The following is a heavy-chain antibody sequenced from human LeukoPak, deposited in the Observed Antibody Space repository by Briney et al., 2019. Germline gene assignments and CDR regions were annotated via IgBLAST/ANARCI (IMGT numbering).Heavy chain of an antibody. CDR3: ARASSGSYYYFTT. CDR1: GGSISSYS. J-gene: IGHJ4*02. CDR2: IYTSGST. D-gene: IGHD3-22*01. V-gene: IGHV4-4*07. Sequence: PSETLSLTCTVSGGSISSYSWNWIRQPAGKGLEWIGRIYTSGSTNYNPSLKSRVTMSVDTSENQFSLKLSSVTAADTAIYYCARASSGSYYYFTTGAREPWSPSPQ.